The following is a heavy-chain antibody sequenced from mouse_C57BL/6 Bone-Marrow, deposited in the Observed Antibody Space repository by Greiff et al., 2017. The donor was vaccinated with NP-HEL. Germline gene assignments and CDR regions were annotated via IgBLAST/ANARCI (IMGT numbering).Heavy chain of an antibody. CDR2: IYPGSGST. CDR3: AREDGSDY. D-gene: IGHD2-3*01. CDR1: GYTFTSYW. J-gene: IGHJ2*01. V-gene: IGHV1-55*01. Sequence: QVQLQQPGAELVKPGASVKMSCKASGYTFTSYWITWVKQRPGQGLEWIGDIYPGSGSTNYNEKLKSKATRTVDTSSITAYLQRSSMTSEDSAVYYCAREDGSDYWGQGTTLTVSS.